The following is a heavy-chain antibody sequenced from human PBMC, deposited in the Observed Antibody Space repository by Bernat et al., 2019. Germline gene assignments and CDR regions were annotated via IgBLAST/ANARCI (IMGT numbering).Heavy chain of an antibody. Sequence: QLQLQESGPGLVKPSETLSLTCTVSGGSISSSSYYWGWIRQPPGKGLEWIGSIYYSGSTYYNPSLKSRVTISVDTSKNQFSLKLSYVTAADTAVYYCAAGVHHLYYFDYWGQGTLVTVSS. J-gene: IGHJ4*02. CDR2: IYYSGST. CDR3: AAGVHHLYYFDY. D-gene: IGHD3-10*01. V-gene: IGHV4-39*01. CDR1: GGSISSSSYY.